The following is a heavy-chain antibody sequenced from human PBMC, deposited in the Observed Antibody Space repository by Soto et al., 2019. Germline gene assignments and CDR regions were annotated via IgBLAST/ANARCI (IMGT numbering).Heavy chain of an antibody. J-gene: IGHJ4*02. CDR3: ARHSMMGGYCSGGSCYAPLDY. V-gene: IGHV4-59*08. D-gene: IGHD2-15*01. CDR1: GGSISSYY. CDR2: IYYSGST. Sequence: KTSETLSLTCTVSGGSISSYYWSWIRQPPGKGLEWIGYIYYSGSTNYNPSLKSRVTISVDTSKNQFSLKLSSVTAADTAVYYCARHSMMGGYCSGGSCYAPLDYWGQGTLVTVSS.